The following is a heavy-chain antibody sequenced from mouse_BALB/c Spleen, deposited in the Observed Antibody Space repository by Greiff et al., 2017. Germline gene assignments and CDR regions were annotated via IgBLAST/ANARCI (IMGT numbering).Heavy chain of an antibody. Sequence: VQLQQSGPELVKPGASVKISCKATGYTFSSYWIEWVKQRPGHGLEWIGEILPGSGSTNYNEKFKGKATFTADTSSNTAYMQLSSLTSEDSAVYYCARGGYGNYVFAYWGQGTLVTVSA. J-gene: IGHJ3*01. D-gene: IGHD2-10*02. V-gene: IGHV1-9*01. CDR1: GYTFSSYW. CDR3: ARGGYGNYVFAY. CDR2: ILPGSGST.